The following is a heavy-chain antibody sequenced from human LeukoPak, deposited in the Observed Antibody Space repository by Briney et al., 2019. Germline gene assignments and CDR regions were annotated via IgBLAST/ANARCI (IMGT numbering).Heavy chain of an antibody. CDR3: AIVVVPAAPPDYYYYYMDV. CDR1: GGTFSSYA. CDR2: IIPIFGTA. J-gene: IGHJ6*03. V-gene: IGHV1-69*13. D-gene: IGHD2-2*01. Sequence: ASVKVSCKASGGTFSSYAISWVRQAPGQGLEWMGGIIPIFGTANYAQKFQGRVTITADESTSTAYMELSSLRSEDTAVYYCAIVVVPAAPPDYYYYYMDVWGKGTTVTVSS.